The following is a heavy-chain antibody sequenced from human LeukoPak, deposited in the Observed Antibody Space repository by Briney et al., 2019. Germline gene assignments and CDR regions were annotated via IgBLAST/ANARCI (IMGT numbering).Heavy chain of an antibody. Sequence: PSETLSLTCTVSGGSISSHYWSWIRQPPGKGLEWIGYIYYSGSTNYNPPLKSRVTISVDTSKNQFSLKLSSVTAADTAVYYCARDASRAPLGWFDPWGQGTLVTVSS. CDR2: IYYSGST. CDR3: ARDASRAPLGWFDP. V-gene: IGHV4-59*11. CDR1: GGSISSHY. J-gene: IGHJ5*02. D-gene: IGHD2-2*01.